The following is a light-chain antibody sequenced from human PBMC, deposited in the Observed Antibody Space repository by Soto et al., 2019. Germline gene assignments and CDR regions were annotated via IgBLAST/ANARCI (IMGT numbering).Light chain of an antibody. Sequence: EIVLTQSPGTLSLSPGERATLSCRASQSVSNNYLAWYQQKPGQAPRLLMYGASNRATGIPDRFSGSGSGTDFTLTISRLEPEDFAVYYCQQYGSSPATFGQGTKLEIK. CDR2: GAS. J-gene: IGKJ2*01. CDR3: QQYGSSPAT. CDR1: QSVSNNY. V-gene: IGKV3-20*01.